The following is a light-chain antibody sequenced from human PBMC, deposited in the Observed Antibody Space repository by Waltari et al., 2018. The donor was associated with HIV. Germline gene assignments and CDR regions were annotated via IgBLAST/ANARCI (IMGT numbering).Light chain of an antibody. J-gene: IGLJ1*01. Sequence: QSALTQPAFVSGSPGQSITISCTGTSSDIGGYNYVSWYQHFPGKAPKLIIYGVNNRPSGVSNRFSASKSGNTASLTISGLQADDEADYYCTSYTTSSTYVFGGGTKVTVL. CDR2: GVN. CDR3: TSYTTSSTYV. CDR1: SSDIGGYNY. V-gene: IGLV2-14*01.